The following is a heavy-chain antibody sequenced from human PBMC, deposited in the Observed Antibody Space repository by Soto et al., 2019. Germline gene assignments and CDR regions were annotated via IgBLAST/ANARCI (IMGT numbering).Heavy chain of an antibody. V-gene: IGHV1-69*02. CDR2: IIPMVGMA. CDR3: ATNYGSGSTHFDY. CDR1: EGTFDSYT. Sequence: QVQLVQSGAEVKKPGSSVKVSCAASEGTFDSYTINWVRQAPGLGPEWMGRIIPMVGMADYVQKFQGRVTLFAYKSTSTAYIVLSSLRSEDTAVYYCATNYGSGSTHFDYWGQGTLVTVSS. J-gene: IGHJ4*02. D-gene: IGHD3-10*01.